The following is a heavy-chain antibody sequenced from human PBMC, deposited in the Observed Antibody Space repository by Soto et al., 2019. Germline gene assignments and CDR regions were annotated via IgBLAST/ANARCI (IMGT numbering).Heavy chain of an antibody. V-gene: IGHV3-23*01. J-gene: IGHJ4*02. CDR1: GFIFSDYA. CDR2: ITASTADT. Sequence: GGSLRLSCAASGFIFSDYAMSWVRQAPGKGLEWVSAITASTADTYYADSVKGLFTISRDNPKNTLYLQIDSLTAEDTAVYYCAKTYYFDFWGQGTLVTVSS. CDR3: AKTYYFDF.